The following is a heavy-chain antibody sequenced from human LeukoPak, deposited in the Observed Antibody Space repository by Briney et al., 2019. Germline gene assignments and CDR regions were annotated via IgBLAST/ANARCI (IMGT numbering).Heavy chain of an antibody. CDR3: ARLAVAGYYYYYYMDV. V-gene: IGHV4-61*02. Sequence: SETLSLTCTVSGGSISSGSYYWSWIRQPAGKGLEWIGRIYTSGSTNYNPSLKSRVTISVDTSKNQFSLKLSSVTAADTAVYYCARLAVAGYYYYYYMDVWGKGTTVTVSS. CDR1: GGSISSGSYY. J-gene: IGHJ6*03. D-gene: IGHD6-19*01. CDR2: IYTSGST.